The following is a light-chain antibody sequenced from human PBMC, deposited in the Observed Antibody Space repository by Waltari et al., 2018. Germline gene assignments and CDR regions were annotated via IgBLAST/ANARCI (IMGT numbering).Light chain of an antibody. Sequence: EIVLTQSPATLSLSPGERATLSCRASQSVSSYLAWYQQKPGQAPRLLIYDASNRATGIPARFSGSGPGTDFTLTISSLEPEDFAVYYCQQRSNWPGVTFGGGTKVETK. CDR1: QSVSSY. CDR3: QQRSNWPGVT. CDR2: DAS. J-gene: IGKJ4*01. V-gene: IGKV3D-11*02.